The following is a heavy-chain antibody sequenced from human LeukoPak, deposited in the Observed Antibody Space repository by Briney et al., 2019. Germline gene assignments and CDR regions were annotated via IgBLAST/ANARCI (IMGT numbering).Heavy chain of an antibody. D-gene: IGHD3-10*01. CDR2: ISYDGSNK. CDR1: GFTFSMYA. CDR3: ARDRDYYYGSGSYYLGPSDY. J-gene: IGHJ4*02. Sequence: PGGSLRLSCAASGFTFSMYAMYWVRQAPGKGLEWVAVISYDGSNKYYGDSVKGRFTISRDNSKNTLYLQKNSLRAEDTALYYCARDRDYYYGSGSYYLGPSDYWGQGTLVTVSS. V-gene: IGHV3-30*04.